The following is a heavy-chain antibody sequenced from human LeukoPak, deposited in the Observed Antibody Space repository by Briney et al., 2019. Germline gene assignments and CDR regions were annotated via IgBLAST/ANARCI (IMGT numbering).Heavy chain of an antibody. V-gene: IGHV3-53*01. Sequence: PGGSLRLSCAASGFNVSYNYINWVRQAPGKGLEWVSVIYYSGTTYYADSVKGRFTISKDNSKNTVYLEMNSLRAEDTAVYYCARSYSSESSGWHRPVDCWGQGTLVTVSS. J-gene: IGHJ4*02. CDR3: ARSYSSESSGWHRPVDC. D-gene: IGHD3-22*01. CDR2: IYYSGTT. CDR1: GFNVSYNY.